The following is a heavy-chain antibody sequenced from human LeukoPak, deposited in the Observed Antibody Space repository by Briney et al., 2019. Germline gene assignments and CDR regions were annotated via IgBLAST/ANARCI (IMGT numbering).Heavy chain of an antibody. Sequence: AGSLRLSCAASGFTVSSNYMSWVRQHPGKGLEWIAVIYIGGSTYYADSVKRRFTISRDISKNTLSLQMNSLTAEDTAIYYCAILWFVIPAVIFDYWGQGNLVTVSS. CDR2: IYIGGST. CDR3: AILWFVIPAVIFDY. J-gene: IGHJ4*02. V-gene: IGHV3-53*01. CDR1: GFTVSSNY. D-gene: IGHD3-10*01.